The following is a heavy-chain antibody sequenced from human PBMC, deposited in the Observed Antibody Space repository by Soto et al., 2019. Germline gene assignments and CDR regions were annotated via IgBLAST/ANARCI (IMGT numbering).Heavy chain of an antibody. D-gene: IGHD2-15*01. CDR1: GFKFSNYA. Sequence: PGGSLRLSCAASGFKFSNYAMSWVRQAPGKGLEWVSLISATGGGTYYADSVKGRFTISRDNSHNTLYLQVHSLTAEDTAVYYCAKDRRAGENSAFYFDFWGQGAQVTVS. V-gene: IGHV3-23*01. J-gene: IGHJ4*02. CDR3: AKDRRAGENSAFYFDF. CDR2: ISATGGGT.